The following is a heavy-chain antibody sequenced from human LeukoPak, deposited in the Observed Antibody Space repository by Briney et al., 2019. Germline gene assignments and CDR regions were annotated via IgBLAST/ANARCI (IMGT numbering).Heavy chain of an antibody. D-gene: IGHD3-3*01. J-gene: IGHJ4*02. V-gene: IGHV3-48*03. CDR3: ARAGKLRFLERRNNYFDY. CDR2: IRSSGSTI. CDR1: GFTFSSYE. Sequence: GGSLRLSCAASGFTFSSYEMNWVRQAPGKGLEWVSYIRSSGSTIYYADSVKGRFTISRDNAENSLYLQVNSLRAEDTAVYYCARAGKLRFLERRNNYFDYWGQGTLVTVSS.